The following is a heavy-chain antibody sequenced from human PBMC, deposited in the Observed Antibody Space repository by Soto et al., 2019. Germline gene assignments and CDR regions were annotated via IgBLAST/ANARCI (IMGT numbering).Heavy chain of an antibody. CDR2: IKSKTDGGTT. V-gene: IGHV3-15*01. CDR1: VFTFSNAW. CDR3: TTDLATTIFGIGV. D-gene: IGHD3-3*01. J-gene: IGHJ6*01. Sequence: PWGSLRISCASSVFTFSNAWMSWVRQAPGKGLEWVGRIKSKTDGGTTDYAAPVKGRFTISRDDSKNTLYLQMNSLKTEDTAVYHCTTDLATTIFGIGVWGQGTTVTVSS.